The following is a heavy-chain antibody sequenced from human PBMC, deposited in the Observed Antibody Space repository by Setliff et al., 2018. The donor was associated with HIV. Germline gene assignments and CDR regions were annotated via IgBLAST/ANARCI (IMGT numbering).Heavy chain of an antibody. CDR1: GGSISSSNW. V-gene: IGHV3-48*03. CDR3: TRGED. CDR2: ISSSGSPI. J-gene: IGHJ4*02. Sequence: QASETLSLTCAVSGGSISSSNWWSWVRQAPGKGLEWLSYISSSGSPIYYADSVKGRFMFSRDTTKTSFYLQMNSLRAEDTGVYYCTRGEDWGQGTLVTVSS. D-gene: IGHD1-26*01.